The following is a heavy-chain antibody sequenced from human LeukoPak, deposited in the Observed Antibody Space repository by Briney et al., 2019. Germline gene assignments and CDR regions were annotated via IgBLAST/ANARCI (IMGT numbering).Heavy chain of an antibody. D-gene: IGHD3-3*01. CDR3: ARAGGYDFWSGYPI. V-gene: IGHV4-59*01. J-gene: IGHJ4*02. CDR1: GGSISSYY. CDR2: IYYSGST. Sequence: SETLSLTCTVSGGSISSYYWSRIRQPPGKGLEWIGYIYYSGSTNYNPSLKSRVTISVDTSKNQFSLKLSSVTAADTAVYYCARAGGYDFWSGYPIWGQGTLVTVSS.